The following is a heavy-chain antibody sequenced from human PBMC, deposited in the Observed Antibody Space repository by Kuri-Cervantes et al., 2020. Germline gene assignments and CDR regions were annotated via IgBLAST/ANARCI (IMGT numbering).Heavy chain of an antibody. CDR2: IHHGGST. D-gene: IGHD2/OR15-2a*01. Sequence: SETLSLTCTVSDDYFSRGSYFWSWIRQPPGKGLEWIGYIHHGGSTNYNPSLKSRVNISVDWSRNQFSLKLGSVTAADTAVYYCARDLFQYSGAGYWGQGTLVTVSS. CDR1: DDYFSRGSYF. J-gene: IGHJ4*02. V-gene: IGHV4-61*01. CDR3: ARDLFQYSGAGY.